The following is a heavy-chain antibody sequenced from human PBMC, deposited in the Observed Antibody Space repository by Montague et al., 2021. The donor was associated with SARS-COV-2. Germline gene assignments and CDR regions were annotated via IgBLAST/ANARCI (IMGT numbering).Heavy chain of an antibody. Sequence: SETLSLTCTVSGGSISSYYWSWIRQPAGKGLEWIGYTYYSGSTNXNPSLKSRVTISVDTSKKQFSLKLSSVTAADTAVYYCARAGRVRFLEYGMDVWGQGTTVTVS. CDR1: GGSISSYY. D-gene: IGHD3-3*01. J-gene: IGHJ6*02. CDR2: TYYSGST. V-gene: IGHV4-59*01. CDR3: ARAGRVRFLEYGMDV.